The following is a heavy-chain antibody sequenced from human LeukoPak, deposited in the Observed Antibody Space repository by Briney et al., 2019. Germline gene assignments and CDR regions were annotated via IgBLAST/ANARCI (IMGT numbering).Heavy chain of an antibody. CDR3: AREKQAGWYKGEFDY. Sequence: PSETLSLTGTVSGGSISSSSYYWGWIRQPPGKGLEWIGSIYYSGSTYYNPSLKSRVTISVDTSKNQFSLKLSSVTAADTAVYYCAREKQAGWYKGEFDYWGQGTLVTVSS. V-gene: IGHV4-39*07. CDR2: IYYSGST. J-gene: IGHJ4*02. CDR1: GGSISSSSYY. D-gene: IGHD6-19*01.